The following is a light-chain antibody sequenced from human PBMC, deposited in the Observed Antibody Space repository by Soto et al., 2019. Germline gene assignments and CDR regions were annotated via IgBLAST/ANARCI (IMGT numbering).Light chain of an antibody. CDR1: QGISSY. J-gene: IGKJ1*01. CDR3: QQYYSYPWT. Sequence: AIRMTQSPSSFSASTGDRVTITCRASQGISSYLAWYQQKPGNAPKLLIYAASTLQSGVPSRFSGSRSGTDFTLTINCLKSEDFATYDCQQYYSYPWTFGQGTKVESK. CDR2: AAS. V-gene: IGKV1-8*01.